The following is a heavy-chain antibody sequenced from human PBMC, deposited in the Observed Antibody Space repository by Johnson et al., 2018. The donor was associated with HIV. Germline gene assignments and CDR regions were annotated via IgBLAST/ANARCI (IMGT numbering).Heavy chain of an antibody. CDR1: GFTVSSNY. CDR3: ARAVTPFGDWEAFDI. V-gene: IGHV3-15*01. D-gene: IGHD3-10*01. J-gene: IGHJ3*02. Sequence: VQLVESGGGLVKPGGSLRLSCAASGFTVSSNYMSWVRQAPGKGLEWVGRIKSKTDGGTTDYAAPVKGRFTISRDDSKNTLYLQMNSLRAEDTAVYYCARAVTPFGDWEAFDIWGQGTMVTVSS. CDR2: IKSKTDGGTT.